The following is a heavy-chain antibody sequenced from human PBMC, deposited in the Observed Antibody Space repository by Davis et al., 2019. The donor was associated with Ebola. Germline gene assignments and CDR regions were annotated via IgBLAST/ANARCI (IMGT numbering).Heavy chain of an antibody. J-gene: IGHJ6*02. V-gene: IGHV4-34*01. Sequence: SETLSLTCAVYGGSFSDYYWSWIRQPPGKGLEWIGEINHSGNTNYNPSLKSRVTISVDTSKNQFSLKLSSVTAADTAVYYCARCRVVVAAIYYYYYGMDVWGQGTTVTVSS. D-gene: IGHD2-15*01. CDR1: GGSFSDYY. CDR3: ARCRVVVAAIYYYYYGMDV. CDR2: INHSGNT.